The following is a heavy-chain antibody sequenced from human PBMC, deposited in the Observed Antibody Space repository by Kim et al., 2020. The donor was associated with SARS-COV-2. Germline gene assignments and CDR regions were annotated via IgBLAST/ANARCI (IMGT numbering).Heavy chain of an antibody. J-gene: IGHJ6*02. CDR3: ARDSGGMDV. V-gene: IGHV3-33*01. Sequence: GSNTNYAESVKGRFTISRDNSKNTLYLQMNSLRAEDTAVYYCARDSGGMDVWGQGTTVTVSS. CDR2: GSNT. D-gene: IGHD6-25*01.